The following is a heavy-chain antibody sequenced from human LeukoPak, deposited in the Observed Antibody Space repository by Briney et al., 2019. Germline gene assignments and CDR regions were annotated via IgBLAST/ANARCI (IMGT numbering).Heavy chain of an antibody. J-gene: IGHJ4*02. CDR1: GFTFSSYA. CDR2: ISYDGSNK. D-gene: IGHD3-3*01. V-gene: IGHV3-30-3*01. Sequence: PGGSLRLSCAASGFTFSSYAMHWVRQAPGKGLEWVAVISYDGSNKYYADSMKGRFTISRDNSKNTLYLQMNSPRAEDTAVYYCARQRFGSGRLDYWGQGTLVTVSS. CDR3: ARQRFGSGRLDY.